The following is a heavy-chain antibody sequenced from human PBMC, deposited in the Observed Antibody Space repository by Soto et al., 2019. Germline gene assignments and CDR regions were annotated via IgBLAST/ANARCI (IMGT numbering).Heavy chain of an antibody. D-gene: IGHD4-4*01. CDR3: ARSDDSTSYPLDL. Sequence: SETLSLTCTVTGASIRGSYYFWSWIRQPPGEGLEWLGYVYSTGSTYYNPSLKSRISMSVDTSKNQFSLILSSVSAADTAVYFCARSDDSTSYPLDLWGPGTLVTVSS. V-gene: IGHV4-30-4*08. J-gene: IGHJ5*02. CDR2: VYSTGST. CDR1: GASIRGSYYF.